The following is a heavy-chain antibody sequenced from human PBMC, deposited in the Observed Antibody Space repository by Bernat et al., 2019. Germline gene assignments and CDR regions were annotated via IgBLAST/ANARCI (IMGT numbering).Heavy chain of an antibody. J-gene: IGHJ4*02. D-gene: IGHD3-22*01. CDR2: IWSDGNNK. CDR1: GFTFTTYG. CDR3: ARDNDGSSHYDQFDY. Sequence: QVQLVESGGGVVQPGTSLTLSRATSGFTFTTYGIHWVRQAPGKGLEWVAVIWSDGNNKYYVDSVKGRFTISRDNSESTVYLQMNSLRAEDTAVYYCARDNDGSSHYDQFDYWGQGTLVTVSS. V-gene: IGHV3-33*01.